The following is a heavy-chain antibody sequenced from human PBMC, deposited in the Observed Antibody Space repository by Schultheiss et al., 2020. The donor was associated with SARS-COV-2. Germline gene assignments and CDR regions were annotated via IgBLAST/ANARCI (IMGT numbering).Heavy chain of an antibody. CDR3: TRAGASGSYLFDY. D-gene: IGHD1-26*01. CDR2: IRSKAYGGTT. J-gene: IGHJ4*02. CDR1: GFTFGDYA. V-gene: IGHV3-49*04. Sequence: GSLRLSCTASGFTFGDYAMSWVRQAPGKGLEWVGFIRSKAYGGTTEYAASVKGRFTISRDDSKSIAYLQMNSLKTEDTAVYYCTRAGASGSYLFDYWGQGTLVTVSS.